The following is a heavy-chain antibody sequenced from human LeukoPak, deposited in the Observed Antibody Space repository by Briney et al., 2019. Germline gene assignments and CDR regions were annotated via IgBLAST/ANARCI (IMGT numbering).Heavy chain of an antibody. V-gene: IGHV3-21*01. CDR2: ISSSSSYI. Sequence: GLEWVSSISSSSSYIYYADSVKGRFTISRDNAKNSLYLQMNSLRAEDTAVYYCASGYDFDYWGQGTLVTVSS. CDR3: ASGYDFDY. J-gene: IGHJ4*02. D-gene: IGHD6-13*01.